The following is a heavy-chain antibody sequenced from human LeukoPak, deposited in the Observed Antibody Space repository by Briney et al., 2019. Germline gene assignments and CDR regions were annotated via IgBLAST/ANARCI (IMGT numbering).Heavy chain of an antibody. CDR2: IYSDNT. CDR1: GFTVSTNS. D-gene: IGHD4/OR15-4a*01. Sequence: GGSLRLSCTVSGFTVSTNSMSWVRQAPGKGLEWVSFIYSDNTHYSDSVKGRFTISRDNSKNTLYLQMASLRAEDAAVYYCGRRAGAYSHPYDYWGQGTLVTVSS. J-gene: IGHJ4*02. V-gene: IGHV3-53*01. CDR3: GRRAGAYSHPYDY.